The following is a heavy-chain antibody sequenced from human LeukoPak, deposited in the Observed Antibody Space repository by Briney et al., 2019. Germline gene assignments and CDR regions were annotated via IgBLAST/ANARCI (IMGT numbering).Heavy chain of an antibody. Sequence: ASVKVSCKASGYTFTSYGISWVRQAPGQGLEWMGWISAYNGNTNCAQKLQGRVTMTTDTSTSTAYMELRSLRSDDTAVYYCARDCLAAAPYCENWFDPWGQGTLVTVPS. J-gene: IGHJ5*02. CDR2: ISAYNGNT. D-gene: IGHD6-13*01. V-gene: IGHV1-18*01. CDR1: GYTFTSYG. CDR3: ARDCLAAAPYCENWFDP.